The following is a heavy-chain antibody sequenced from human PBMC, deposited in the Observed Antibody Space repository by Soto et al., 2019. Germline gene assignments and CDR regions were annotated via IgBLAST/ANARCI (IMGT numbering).Heavy chain of an antibody. CDR3: ARDLWIAAAGT. Sequence: SETLSLTCAVYGVSFSGYYWSWIRQPPGKGLEWIGEITHSGSTNYNPSLKSRVNISVDTSKNQFSLKLSAVTAADTAVYYCARDLWIAAAGTWGQGTLVTVSS. V-gene: IGHV4-34*01. J-gene: IGHJ4*02. D-gene: IGHD6-13*01. CDR1: GVSFSGYY. CDR2: ITHSGST.